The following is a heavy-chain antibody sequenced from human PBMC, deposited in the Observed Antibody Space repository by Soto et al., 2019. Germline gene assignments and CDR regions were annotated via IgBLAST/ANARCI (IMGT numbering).Heavy chain of an antibody. Sequence: GSLKISCKASGYSFTKFWIGWVRQMPGKGLEWMGIIYPGDFDTRYSPSFQGQGTISVDKSITTAYLQWSSLKASDTAVYYCARRLQNTYGMDVWGQGTTVTVSS. CDR3: ARRLQNTYGMDV. CDR2: IYPGDFDT. CDR1: GYSFTKFW. J-gene: IGHJ6*02. V-gene: IGHV5-51*01.